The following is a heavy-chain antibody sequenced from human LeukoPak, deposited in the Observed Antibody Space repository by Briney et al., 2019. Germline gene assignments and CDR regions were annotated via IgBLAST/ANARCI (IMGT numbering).Heavy chain of an antibody. CDR1: GGSFSGYY. CDR3: ARRWVFGGYYLGTVFGC. J-gene: IGHJ4*02. V-gene: IGHV4-34*01. CDR2: INHSGST. D-gene: IGHD3-22*01. Sequence: KPSQTLSLTCAVYGGSFSGYYWSWIRQPPGKGLEWIGEINHSGSTNYNPSLKSRVTISVDTSKNQFSLKPSSVTAADTAVYYCARRWVFGGYYLGTVFGCWGQGTLVTVSS.